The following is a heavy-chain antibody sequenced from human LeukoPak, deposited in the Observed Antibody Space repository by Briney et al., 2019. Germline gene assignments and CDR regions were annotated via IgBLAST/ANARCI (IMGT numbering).Heavy chain of an antibody. CDR3: AAHRHYSSGWFDY. V-gene: IGHV1-8*03. Sequence: GASVKVSCKASGYTVTNYDINWVRQATGQGLEWLGWMDPNTGNTGYAQKFQGRVTITRNTSISTAYMELSSLRSEDTAVYYCAAHRHYSSGWFDYWGQGTLVTVSS. CDR1: GYTVTNYD. CDR2: MDPNTGNT. D-gene: IGHD6-19*01. J-gene: IGHJ4*02.